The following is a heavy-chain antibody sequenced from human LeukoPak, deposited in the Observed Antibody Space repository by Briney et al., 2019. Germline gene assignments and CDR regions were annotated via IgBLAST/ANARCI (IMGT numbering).Heavy chain of an antibody. J-gene: IGHJ4*02. V-gene: IGHV3-15*07. CDR3: TTDRTTYYDSSWYDY. Sequence: PGGSLRLSCAASEFNFSFYWMTWVRQAPGKGLEWVGRIKSKTDDGTTDYAAPVKGRFTISRDDSKNTLYLQMNSLKTEDTAVYYCTTDRTTYYDSSWYDYWGQGTLVTVSS. CDR2: IKSKTDDGTT. CDR1: EFNFSFYW. D-gene: IGHD3-22*01.